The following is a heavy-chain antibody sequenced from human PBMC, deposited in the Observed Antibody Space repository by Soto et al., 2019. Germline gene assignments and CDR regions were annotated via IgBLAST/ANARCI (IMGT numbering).Heavy chain of an antibody. CDR1: GFPFSSYE. CDR2: IGNSGSTK. V-gene: IGHV3-48*03. D-gene: IGHD3-3*02. CDR3: ARSPFLECN. Sequence: EVQLVESGGGLVQPGGSLRLSCAASGFPFSSYEMNWVRQPPGKGLEWVSYIGNSGSTKYYADSVKGRFTISRDNAKNSVFLQMNSLRVEDTAVYYCARSPFLECNWAQGTLVTVSS. J-gene: IGHJ4*02.